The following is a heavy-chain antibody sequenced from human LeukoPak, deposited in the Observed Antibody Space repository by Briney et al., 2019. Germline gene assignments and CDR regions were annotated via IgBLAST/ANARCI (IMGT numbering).Heavy chain of an antibody. CDR3: ARDGPQYYLDY. CDR2: TYYRSKWYN. V-gene: IGHV6-1*01. J-gene: IGHJ4*02. CDR1: GDSVSSNSVA. Sequence: LSQTLSLTCAISGDSVSSNSVAWNWIRQSPSRGLEWLGRTYYRSKWYNDYAVSVKSRMTLNPDTSKNQVSLQLNSVTPEDTAVYYCARDGPQYYLDYWGQGTLVTVSS.